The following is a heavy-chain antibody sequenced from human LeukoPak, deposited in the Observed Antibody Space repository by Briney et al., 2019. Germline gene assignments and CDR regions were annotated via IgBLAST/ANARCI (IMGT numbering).Heavy chain of an antibody. CDR1: GFTFSSYS. V-gene: IGHV4-34*01. CDR3: ARGEWFDP. CDR2: INHSGST. J-gene: IGHJ5*02. Sequence: PGGSLRLSCAASGFTFSSYSMNWVRQPPGKGLEWIGEINHSGSTNYNPSLKSRVTISVDTSKNQFSLKLSSVTAADTAVYYCARGEWFDPWGQGTLVTVSS.